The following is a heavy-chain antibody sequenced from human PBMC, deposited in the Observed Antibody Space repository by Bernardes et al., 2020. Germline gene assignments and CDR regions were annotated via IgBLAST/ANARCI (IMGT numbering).Heavy chain of an antibody. Sequence: GGSLRLSCSSSGFTFSSYAMSWVRQAPGKCLEWVSTISGCAGSTYYADSVKGRFTISRDNSKNTLYLQMNSLRAEDTAVYYCAKGSGYDRGDFDYWGQGTLVTVSS. J-gene: IGHJ4*02. CDR1: GFTFSSYA. D-gene: IGHD5-12*01. V-gene: IGHV3-23*01. CDR3: AKGSGYDRGDFDY. CDR2: ISGCAGST.